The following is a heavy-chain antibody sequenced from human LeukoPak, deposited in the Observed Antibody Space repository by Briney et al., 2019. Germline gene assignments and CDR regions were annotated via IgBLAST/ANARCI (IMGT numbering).Heavy chain of an antibody. CDR1: GGSISSGGYY. Sequence: KASETLSLTCTVSGGSISSGGYYWSWIRQHPGKGLEWIGYIYYSGSTYYNPSLKSRVTISVDTSKNQFSLKLSSVTAADTAVYYSARQSDGGNWIDYWGQGTLVTVSS. V-gene: IGHV4-31*03. CDR3: ARQSDGGNWIDY. CDR2: IYYSGST. J-gene: IGHJ4*02. D-gene: IGHD4-23*01.